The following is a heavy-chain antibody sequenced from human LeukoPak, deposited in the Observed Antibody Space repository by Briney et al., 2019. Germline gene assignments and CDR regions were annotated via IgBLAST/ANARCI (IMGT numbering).Heavy chain of an antibody. CDR1: GGSFSGYY. Sequence: PSETLSLTCAVYGGSFSGYYWSWIRQPPGKGLEWIGEINHSGSTNYNPSLKSRVTISVDTSKNQFPLKLSSVTAADTAVYYCARASFVVVPAAIVWFDPWGQGTLVTVSS. CDR2: INHSGST. D-gene: IGHD2-2*02. CDR3: ARASFVVVPAAIVWFDP. J-gene: IGHJ5*02. V-gene: IGHV4-34*01.